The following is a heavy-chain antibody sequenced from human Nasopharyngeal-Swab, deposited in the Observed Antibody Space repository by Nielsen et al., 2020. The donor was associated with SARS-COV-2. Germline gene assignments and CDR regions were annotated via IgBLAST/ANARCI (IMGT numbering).Heavy chain of an antibody. J-gene: IGHJ4*02. V-gene: IGHV3-53*04. CDR2: IYSGGST. CDR3: TTVMGEDFDY. Sequence: GQSLKISCAASGFTVSSNYMSWVCQAPGKGLVWVSVIYSGGSTYYADSVMGRFTTSRHNSKNTLYLQMNSLRAEDTAVYYCTTVMGEDFDYWGQGTLVSVSS. CDR1: GFTVSSNY. D-gene: IGHD2-21*01.